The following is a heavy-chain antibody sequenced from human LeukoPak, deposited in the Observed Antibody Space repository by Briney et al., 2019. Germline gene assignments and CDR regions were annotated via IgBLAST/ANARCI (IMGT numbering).Heavy chain of an antibody. J-gene: IGHJ4*02. CDR3: ARERWEGGSYVMGFDY. D-gene: IGHD1-26*01. CDR1: GGSIRSHY. Sequence: PSETLSLTCSVSGGSIRSHYWNWTRQPPGKGLEWLGHIYYSGSTYYNPSLKSRITISVDTSKNQFSLRLSSVTAADTAVYYCARERWEGGSYVMGFDYWGQGALVTVSS. V-gene: IGHV4-59*11. CDR2: IYYSGST.